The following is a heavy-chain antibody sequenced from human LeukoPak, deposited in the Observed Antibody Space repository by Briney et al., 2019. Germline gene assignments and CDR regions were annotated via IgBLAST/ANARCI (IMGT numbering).Heavy chain of an antibody. V-gene: IGHV3-33*07. CDR2: IWYDGSNK. CDR1: GFTFSQYW. Sequence: GGSLRLSCAASGFTFSQYWMSWVRQAPGKGLEWVAVIWYDGSNKYYADSVKGRFTISRDNSKNTLYLQMNSLRAEDTAVYYCAREQQLRCYFDYWGQGTLVTVSS. J-gene: IGHJ4*02. CDR3: AREQQLRCYFDY. D-gene: IGHD6-13*01.